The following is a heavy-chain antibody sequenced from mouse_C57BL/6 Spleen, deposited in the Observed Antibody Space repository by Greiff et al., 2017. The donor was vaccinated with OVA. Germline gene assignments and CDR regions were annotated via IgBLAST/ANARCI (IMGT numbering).Heavy chain of an antibody. V-gene: IGHV1-59*01. CDR2: IDLYDSYT. Sequence: QVQLQQPGAELVRPGTSVKLSCKASGYTFTGYWMHWVKHRPGQGLEWIGVIDLYDSYTNYNQKFKGKATLTVDTSSSTAYMQLSSLTSEDSAVYYSARVGYDSNYEMGGWGQGTTLTVAS. D-gene: IGHD2-5*01. CDR1: GYTFTGYW. J-gene: IGHJ2*01. CDR3: ARVGYDSNYEMGG.